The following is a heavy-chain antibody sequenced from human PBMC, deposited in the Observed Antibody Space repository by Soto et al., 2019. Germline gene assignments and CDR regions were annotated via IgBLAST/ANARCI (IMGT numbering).Heavy chain of an antibody. V-gene: IGHV3-7*01. CDR2: INPDGSEK. J-gene: IGHJ5*02. CDR3: SRSLES. D-gene: IGHD1-1*01. CDR1: GFTFSSFW. Sequence: GGSLRLSCTASGFTFSSFWMDWVRQAPGKGLEWVANINPDGSEKHYVDSVKGRFIISRDNSKNSLYLQMSSLTAEDSALYYCSRSLESCGQGARVTLSS.